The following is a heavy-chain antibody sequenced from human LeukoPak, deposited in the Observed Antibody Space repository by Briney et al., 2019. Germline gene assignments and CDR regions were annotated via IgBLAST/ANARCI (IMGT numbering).Heavy chain of an antibody. V-gene: IGHV3-53*01. D-gene: IGHD3-22*01. Sequence: GGSLRLSCAASGFTVSSNYMSWVRQAPGKGLECVSVIYSGGSTYYAAPVKGRFTISRDDSKNTLFLQMHSLQTEDTAVYYCTKFNDKDAFDMWGQGTTVTVSS. J-gene: IGHJ3*02. CDR2: IYSGGST. CDR1: GFTVSSNY. CDR3: TKFNDKDAFDM.